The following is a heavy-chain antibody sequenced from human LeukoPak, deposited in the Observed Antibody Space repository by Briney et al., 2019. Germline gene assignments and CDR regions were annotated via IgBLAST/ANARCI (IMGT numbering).Heavy chain of an antibody. Sequence: GGSLRLSCAASGFSVSSNYMSWVRQAPGKGLEWVSVIYSGGSTDYADSVKGRFTLSRDNSKNTVYLQMNSLRAEDTAVYYCARCSSSDFSLDPWGQGTLVTVSS. J-gene: IGHJ5*02. CDR1: GFSVSSNY. D-gene: IGHD6-6*01. V-gene: IGHV3-66*01. CDR3: ARCSSSDFSLDP. CDR2: IYSGGST.